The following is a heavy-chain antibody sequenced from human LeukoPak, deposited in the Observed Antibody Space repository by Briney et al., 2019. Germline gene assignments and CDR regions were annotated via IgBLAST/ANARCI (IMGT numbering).Heavy chain of an antibody. CDR1: GGSITTNTDY. CDR3: ARHPRYCSSNSCYGPDAFDT. CDR2: IYYSGST. V-gene: IGHV4-39*01. D-gene: IGHD2-2*01. J-gene: IGHJ3*02. Sequence: SETLSLTCTVSGGSITTNTDYWGWVRQPPGKGLEWIGSIYYSGSTYYSPSLKSRVTISVDTSKNQFSLKLTSVTAADTAVYYCARHPRYCSSNSCYGPDAFDTWGQGTMVTVSS.